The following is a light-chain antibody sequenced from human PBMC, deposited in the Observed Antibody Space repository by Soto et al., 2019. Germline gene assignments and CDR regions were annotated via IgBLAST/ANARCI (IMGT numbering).Light chain of an antibody. V-gene: IGKV3D-20*01. J-gene: IGKJ2*01. CDR1: QSVSSSY. Sequence: EIVLTQSPTTLSLSPGERATLSCWSRQSVSSSYLAWYQQKPGLAPRLLIYDASSRATGIPDMFSGSGSGTDFTLTISRLEPEDFAVYYCQQYGGSPYTFGQGTKLEIK. CDR2: DAS. CDR3: QQYGGSPYT.